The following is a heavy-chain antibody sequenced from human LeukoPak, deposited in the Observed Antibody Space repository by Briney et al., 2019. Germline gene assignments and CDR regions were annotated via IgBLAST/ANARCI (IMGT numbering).Heavy chain of an antibody. D-gene: IGHD2-15*01. Sequence: SETLSLTCTVSGGSISSYYWSWIRQPPGKGLEWIGYIYYSGSTNYNPSLKSRVTISVDTSKNQLSLKLSSVTAADTAVYYCARGYCSGGSCYLFDPWGQGTLVTVSS. CDR2: IYYSGST. CDR1: GGSISSYY. CDR3: ARGYCSGGSCYLFDP. V-gene: IGHV4-59*01. J-gene: IGHJ5*02.